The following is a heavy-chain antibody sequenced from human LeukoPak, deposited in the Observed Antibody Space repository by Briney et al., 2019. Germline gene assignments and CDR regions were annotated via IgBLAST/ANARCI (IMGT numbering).Heavy chain of an antibody. CDR2: IKQDGSER. Sequence: GGSLRLSCAASGFTFSSYAMSWVRQAPGKGPEWVANIKQDGSERYYVDSVKGRFTISRDNAKNSVSLQMNSLRVEDTALYYCATDGGPFDNWGQGTLVAVSS. CDR3: ATDGGPFDN. CDR1: GFTFSSYA. J-gene: IGHJ4*02. V-gene: IGHV3-7*01.